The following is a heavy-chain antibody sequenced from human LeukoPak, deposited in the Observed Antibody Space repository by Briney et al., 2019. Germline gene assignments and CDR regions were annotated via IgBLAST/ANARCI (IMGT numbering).Heavy chain of an antibody. CDR3: ARGGRGFGELGVDV. V-gene: IGHV3-30*14. J-gene: IGHJ6*04. CDR2: ISYDGSNK. CDR1: GFTFSSYV. D-gene: IGHD3-10*01. Sequence: GGSLRLSCAASGFTFSSYVMHWVRQAPGKGLEWVAIISYDGSNKYYADSVKGRFTISRDNSKNTLYLQMNSLRAEDTAVYYCARGGRGFGELGVDVWGKGTTVTISS.